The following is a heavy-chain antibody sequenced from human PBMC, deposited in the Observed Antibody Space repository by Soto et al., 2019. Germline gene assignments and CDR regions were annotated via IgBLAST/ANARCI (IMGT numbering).Heavy chain of an antibody. CDR2: IYPGDSDI. V-gene: IGHV5-51*01. J-gene: IGHJ4*02. Sequence: GESLKISCQGSGYNFSSFWIGWVRQMPGKGLEWMGIIYPGDSDIRYSPSLQGQVTISADKSISTAYLQWRTLKASDTAQYYCARTPVVGGINEGYFDYWGQGTPVTVPQ. CDR1: GYNFSSFW. CDR3: ARTPVVGGINEGYFDY. D-gene: IGHD3-10*01.